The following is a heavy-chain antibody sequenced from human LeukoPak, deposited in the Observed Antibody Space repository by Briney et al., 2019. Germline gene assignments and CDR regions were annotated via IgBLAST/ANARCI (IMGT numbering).Heavy chain of an antibody. CDR1: GFTFSNAW. CDR2: IKSKIDGGTT. V-gene: IGHV3-15*01. J-gene: IGHJ3*02. CDR3: TRDGIVVVPASRWRDAFDI. Sequence: GGSLRLSCAASGFTFSNAWMNWVRQAPGKGLEWVGRIKSKIDGGTTDYAAPVKGRFTISRNDSKNTLYLQMNSLKTEDTAVYYCTRDGIVVVPASRWRDAFDIWGQGTMVTVSS. D-gene: IGHD2-2*01.